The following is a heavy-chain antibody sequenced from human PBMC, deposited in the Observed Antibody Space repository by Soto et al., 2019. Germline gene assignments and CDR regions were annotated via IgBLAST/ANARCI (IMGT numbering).Heavy chain of an antibody. CDR2: IYHSGNT. V-gene: IGHV4-4*02. CDR1: GGSISSDNW. CDR3: ARVSASVMLRGVVIN. J-gene: IGHJ4*02. D-gene: IGHD3-10*01. Sequence: QVQLQESGPGLVKPSGTLSLTCAVSGGSISSDNWWSWVRQPPGKGLEWIGEIYHSGNTNYNPSLTSRVTISVDKSKNQFSLKVSSVTAADTALYYCARVSASVMLRGVVINWGQGTLVTVSS.